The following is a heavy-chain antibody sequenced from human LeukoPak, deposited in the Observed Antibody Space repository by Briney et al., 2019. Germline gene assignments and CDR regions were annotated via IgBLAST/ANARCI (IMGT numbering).Heavy chain of an antibody. CDR3: ARDSLYSSSLPSYGMDV. J-gene: IGHJ6*02. V-gene: IGHV1-18*01. CDR1: GYTFTSYG. D-gene: IGHD6-13*01. Sequence: ASVKVSCKASGYTFTSYGISWVRQAPGQGLEWMGWISAYNGNTNYAQKLRGRVTMTTDTSTSTAYMELRSLRSDDTAVYYCARDSLYSSSLPSYGMDVWGQGTTVTVSS. CDR2: ISAYNGNT.